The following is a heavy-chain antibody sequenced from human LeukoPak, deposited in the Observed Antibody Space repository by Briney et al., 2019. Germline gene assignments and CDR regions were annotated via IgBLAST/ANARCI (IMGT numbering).Heavy chain of an antibody. CDR2: IYTSGST. D-gene: IGHD3-22*01. CDR3: ARVGYYDSSGYYYVGNAFDI. CDR1: GGSISSGSYY. V-gene: IGHV4-61*02. J-gene: IGHJ3*02. Sequence: PSETLSLTCTVSGGSISSGSYYWSWIRQPAGKGLEWIGRIYTSGSTNYNPSLKSRVTISVDTSKNQFSLKLSSVTAADTAVYYGARVGYYDSSGYYYVGNAFDIWGQGTMVTVSS.